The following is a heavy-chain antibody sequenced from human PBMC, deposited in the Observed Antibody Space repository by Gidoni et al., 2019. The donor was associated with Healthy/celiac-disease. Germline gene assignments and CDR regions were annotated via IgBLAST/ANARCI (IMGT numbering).Heavy chain of an antibody. V-gene: IGHV4-34*01. J-gene: IGHJ6*02. CDR2: INHSGST. CDR3: ARALIGVTMVRGVITFYYYGMDV. CDR1: GGSFSGYY. D-gene: IGHD3-10*01. Sequence: QVQLQQWGAGLLKPSETLSLTCAVYGGSFSGYYWSWIRQPPGKGLEWIGEINHSGSTNYNPSLKSRVTRSVDTSKNQFSLKLSSVTAADTAVYYCARALIGVTMVRGVITFYYYGMDVWGQGTTVTVSS.